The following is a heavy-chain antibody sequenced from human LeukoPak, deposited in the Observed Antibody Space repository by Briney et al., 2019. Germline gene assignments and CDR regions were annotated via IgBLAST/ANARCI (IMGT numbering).Heavy chain of an antibody. J-gene: IGHJ6*03. CDR2: ISSSSSTI. D-gene: IGHD4-11*01. Sequence: GRSLRLSCAASGFTFSSYTMNWVRQAPGKGLEWVSYISSSSSTIYYADSVKGRFTISRDNAKNSLYLQVNSLRAEDTAVYYCARVHDYSNYGYYYYYMDVWGKGTTVTVSS. CDR1: GFTFSSYT. V-gene: IGHV3-48*04. CDR3: ARVHDYSNYGYYYYYMDV.